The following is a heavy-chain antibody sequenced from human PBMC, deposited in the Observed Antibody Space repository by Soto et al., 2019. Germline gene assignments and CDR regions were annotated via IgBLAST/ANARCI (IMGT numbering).Heavy chain of an antibody. CDR2: SYSAYSGGST. J-gene: IGHJ4*02. V-gene: IGHV3-66*01. D-gene: IGHD6-6*01. CDR3: AKALPLGAARPEEFDY. CDR1: GFAVSANS. Sequence: GGSLRLSCAVSGFAVSANSMTWVRQAPGKGLEWVSLSYSAYSGGSTYYADSVKGRFTISRDISKNTLYLQMNSLRAEDTAVYYCAKALPLGAARPEEFDYWGQGTLVTVSS.